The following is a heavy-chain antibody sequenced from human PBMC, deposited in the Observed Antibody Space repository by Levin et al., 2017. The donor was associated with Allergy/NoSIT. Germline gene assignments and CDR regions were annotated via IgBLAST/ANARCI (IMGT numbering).Heavy chain of an antibody. CDR1: GFTFSGYT. J-gene: IGHJ4*02. CDR3: ARIGLGYSYGSGFDY. D-gene: IGHD5-18*01. CDR2: ISHDGSNK. Sequence: GESLKISCAASGFTFSGYTMHWVRQAPGKGLEWVAVISHDGSNKYHADSVKGRFTISRDNSKKTLYVQMNSLRTEDTAVYYCARIGLGYSYGSGFDYWGQGTLVTVSS. V-gene: IGHV3-30-3*01.